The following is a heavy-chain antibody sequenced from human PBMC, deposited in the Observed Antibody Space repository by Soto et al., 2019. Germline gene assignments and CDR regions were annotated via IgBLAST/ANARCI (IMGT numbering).Heavy chain of an antibody. CDR1: GYTFTSYA. V-gene: IGHV1-3*01. CDR3: ARLGRLPGPFDY. CDR2: INAGNGDT. J-gene: IGHJ4*02. Sequence: EASVKVSCKASGYTFTSYAMHCVRQAPGQRLEWMGWINAGNGDTIYSQRFQGRVTITRDTSASTGYLELSSLRSEDTAMYYCARLGRLPGPFDYWGQGTLVTVSS. D-gene: IGHD2-2*01.